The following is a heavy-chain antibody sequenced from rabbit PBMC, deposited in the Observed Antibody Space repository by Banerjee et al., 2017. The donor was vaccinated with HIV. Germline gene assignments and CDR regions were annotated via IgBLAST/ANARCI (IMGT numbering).Heavy chain of an antibody. J-gene: IGHJ4*01. Sequence: QSLEESGGDLVKPGASLTLTCTASGFSFSSSYYMCWVRQAPGKGLEWIGCIYTGSSGSTYYASWAKGRFTISKTSSTTVTLQMTSLTAADTATYFCARGGAYYIYGYVGGDYTLTYFNLWGQGTLVTVS. V-gene: IGHV1S40*01. D-gene: IGHD6-1*01. CDR3: ARGGAYYIYGYVGGDYTLTYFNL. CDR2: IYTGSSGST. CDR1: GFSFSSSYY.